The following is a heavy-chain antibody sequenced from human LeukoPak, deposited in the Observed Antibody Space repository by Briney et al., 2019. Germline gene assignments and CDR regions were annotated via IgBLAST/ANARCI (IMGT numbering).Heavy chain of an antibody. CDR2: IIPIFGTA. Sequence: SVKVSCKASGGTFSSYAISWVRQAPGQGLEWMGGIIPIFGTANYAQKFQGRVTITADKSTSTAYMELSSLRSDDTAVYYCASPTQQQLDDAFDVWGQGTMVTVSS. CDR1: GGTFSSYA. D-gene: IGHD6-13*01. J-gene: IGHJ3*01. V-gene: IGHV1-69*06. CDR3: ASPTQQQLDDAFDV.